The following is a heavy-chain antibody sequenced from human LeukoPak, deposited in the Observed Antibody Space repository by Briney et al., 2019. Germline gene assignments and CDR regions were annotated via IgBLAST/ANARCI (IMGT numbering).Heavy chain of an antibody. CDR2: ISSSGST. Sequence: SQTLSLTCTVSGGSISSGDYYWSWIRQPAGKGLEWIGRISSSGSTNYNPSLKSRITISVDTSKNQFSLKLSSVTAADTAVYFCARGPYSYDSSGAFDIWGQGTMVTVSS. J-gene: IGHJ3*02. CDR1: GGSISSGDYY. V-gene: IGHV4-61*02. CDR3: ARGPYSYDSSGAFDI. D-gene: IGHD3-22*01.